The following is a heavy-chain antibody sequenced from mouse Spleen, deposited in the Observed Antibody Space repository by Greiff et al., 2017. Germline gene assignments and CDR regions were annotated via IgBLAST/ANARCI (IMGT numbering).Heavy chain of an antibody. Sequence: EVQRVESGGGLVKLGGSLKLSCAASGFTFSSYAMSWVRQTPEKRLEWVATISSGGGNTYYPDSVKGRFTISRDNAKNTLYLQMSSLKSEDTAMYYCASLITTVVAMDYWGQGTSVTVSS. D-gene: IGHD1-1*01. V-gene: IGHV5-9-3*01. CDR2: ISSGGGNT. J-gene: IGHJ4*01. CDR3: ASLITTVVAMDY. CDR1: GFTFSSYA.